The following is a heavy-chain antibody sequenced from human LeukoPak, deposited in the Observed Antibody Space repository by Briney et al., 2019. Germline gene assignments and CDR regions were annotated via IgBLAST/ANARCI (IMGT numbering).Heavy chain of an antibody. V-gene: IGHV4-59*01. Sequence: PSETLSLTCTVSGVSISSYYWSWIRQPPGKRLEWIGYIYYSGSTNYNPSLKSRVTISVDTSKNQFSLKLSSVTAADTAVYYCATDGNFDLWGRGTLVTVSS. CDR3: ATDGNFDL. J-gene: IGHJ2*01. D-gene: IGHD1-26*01. CDR2: IYYSGST. CDR1: GVSISSYY.